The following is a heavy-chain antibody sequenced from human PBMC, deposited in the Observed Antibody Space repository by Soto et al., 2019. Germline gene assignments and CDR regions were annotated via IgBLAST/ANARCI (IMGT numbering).Heavy chain of an antibody. CDR2: IYYSGST. D-gene: IGHD6-19*01. CDR3: ARAAGYSSGWYKGYYFDY. Sequence: QVQLQESGPGLVKPSETLSLTCTVSGGSISSYYWSWIRQPPGKGLEWIGYIYYSGSTNYNPSLTSRVTRSVDTSKNQCSLKLSSVTAADTAVYYCARAAGYSSGWYKGYYFDYWGQGTLVTVSS. V-gene: IGHV4-59*01. J-gene: IGHJ4*02. CDR1: GGSISSYY.